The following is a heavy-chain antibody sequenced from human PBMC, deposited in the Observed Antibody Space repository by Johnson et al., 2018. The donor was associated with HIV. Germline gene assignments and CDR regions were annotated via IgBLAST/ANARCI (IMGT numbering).Heavy chain of an antibody. CDR2: ISYDGSNK. CDR1: GFTFSSYA. V-gene: IGHV3-30-3*01. Sequence: QVQLVESGGGVVQPGRSLRLSCAASGFTFSSYAMHWVRQAPGKGLEWVAVISYDGSNKYYADSVKGRFTISRDNSKNTRYLQMNSLRAEDTAVYYCARDLLSRAFDIWGQGTMVTVSS. CDR3: ARDLLSRAFDI. J-gene: IGHJ3*02.